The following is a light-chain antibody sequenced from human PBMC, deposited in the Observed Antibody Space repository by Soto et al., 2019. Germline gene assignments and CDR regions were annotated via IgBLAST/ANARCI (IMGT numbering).Light chain of an antibody. J-gene: IGKJ1*01. CDR1: QSVSRAS. V-gene: IGKV3-20*01. CDR2: GAS. CDR3: QRYGQT. Sequence: IVLTQSPGTLSLSPGERATVYCRVSQSVSRASLAWYHQRPGQAPRLLIYGASSRATGVPDRFSGGGSGTDFTLTISILEPEDLGVYYCQRYGQTFGPGTKVDIK.